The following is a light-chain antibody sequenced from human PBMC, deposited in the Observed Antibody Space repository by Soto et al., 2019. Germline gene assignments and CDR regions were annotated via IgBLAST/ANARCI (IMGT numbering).Light chain of an antibody. CDR2: SAS. CDR3: QRYDSAPWT. CDR1: QGISNY. Sequence: DIQMTQSPSSLSASVGDKVTITCRASQGISNYLAWYQQKPGKVPTLLIYSASTLQSGVPSRFSGSGSWTAFTLTISSLQPEDVATYYCQRYDSAPWTFGQGTKVEIK. J-gene: IGKJ1*01. V-gene: IGKV1-27*01.